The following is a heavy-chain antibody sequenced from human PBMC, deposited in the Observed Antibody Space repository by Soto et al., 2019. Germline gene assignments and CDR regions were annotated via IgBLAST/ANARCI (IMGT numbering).Heavy chain of an antibody. D-gene: IGHD3-22*01. CDR1: GYTFTSYA. Sequence: ASVKVSCKASGYTFTSYAMHWVRQAPGQRLEWMGWINAGNGNTKYSQKFQGRVTITRDTSASTAYMELSSLRSEDTAVYYCARGGSYYDNRGYLNYFDYWGQGTLVTVSS. CDR2: INAGNGNT. CDR3: ARGGSYYDNRGYLNYFDY. V-gene: IGHV1-3*01. J-gene: IGHJ4*02.